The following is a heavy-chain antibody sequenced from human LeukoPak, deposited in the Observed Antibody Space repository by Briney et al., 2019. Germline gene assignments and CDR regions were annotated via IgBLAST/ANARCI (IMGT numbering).Heavy chain of an antibody. CDR1: GGSISSYY. D-gene: IGHD6-13*01. J-gene: IGHJ6*02. V-gene: IGHV4-59*08. CDR2: IYYNGRT. CDR3: AGTSYSGTSPYAMDV. Sequence: SETLSLTCTVSGGSISSYYWSWIRQTPGKGLEWIGYIYYNGRTNYNPSLRSRVTMSLDTSKNQFSLKLSSVTAADTAVYFCAGTSYSGTSPYAMDVWGQGTTVTVSS.